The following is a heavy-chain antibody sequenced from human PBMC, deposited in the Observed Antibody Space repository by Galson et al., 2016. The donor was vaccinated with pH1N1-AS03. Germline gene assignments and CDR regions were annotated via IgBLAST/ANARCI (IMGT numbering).Heavy chain of an antibody. V-gene: IGHV3-23*01. Sequence: LRLSCAASGFIFSNYALSWVRQAPGKGLEWVSAITSRGSTYYADSVKGRFTISRDNAKNSLYLQMNSLRADDTAVYYCARGWYDIWTGYLVDPFDYWGQGALVTVSS. CDR2: ITSRGST. D-gene: IGHD3-9*01. J-gene: IGHJ4*02. CDR1: GFIFSNYA. CDR3: ARGWYDIWTGYLVDPFDY.